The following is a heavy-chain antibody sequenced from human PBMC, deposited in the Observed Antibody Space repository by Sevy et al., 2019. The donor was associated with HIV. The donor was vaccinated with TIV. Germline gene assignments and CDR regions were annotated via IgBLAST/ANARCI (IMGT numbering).Heavy chain of an antibody. CDR3: TTVEDASGWNPT. D-gene: IGHD6-19*01. V-gene: IGHV3-15*07. CDR2: NKSKIDGGTT. J-gene: IGHJ5*02. Sequence: GGSLRLSCAASGFSFSDVWMNWVRQAPGKGLEWVGRNKSKIDGGTTDYAPFVKGRFTISRDDSKNTLYLQMYSLKTEDRGVYYCTTVEDASGWNPTWGQGTLVTVSS. CDR1: GFSFSDVW.